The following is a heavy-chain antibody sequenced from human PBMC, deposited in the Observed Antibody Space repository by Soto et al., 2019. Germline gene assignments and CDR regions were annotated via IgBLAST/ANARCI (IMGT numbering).Heavy chain of an antibody. Sequence: GESLEMSCKGSGYSFASSWSGWVRQMPGKGLEWMGIIYPGDSDTRYSPSFQGQVTISADKSISTAYLQWRSLKASDTAMYYCATPAVSYYYESSGPSDAFDIWGQGTMVTDSS. D-gene: IGHD3-22*01. CDR2: IYPGDSDT. CDR1: GYSFASSW. V-gene: IGHV5-51*01. CDR3: ATPAVSYYYESSGPSDAFDI. J-gene: IGHJ3*02.